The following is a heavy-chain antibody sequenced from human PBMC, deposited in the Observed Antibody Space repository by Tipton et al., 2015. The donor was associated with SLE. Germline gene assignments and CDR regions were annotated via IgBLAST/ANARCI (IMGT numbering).Heavy chain of an antibody. V-gene: IGHV3-30-3*01. J-gene: IGHJ4*02. CDR2: IYYGGST. CDR3: VRGPRGSSGYPN. CDR1: GFTFSNYA. Sequence: QLVQSGGGVVQPGRSLRLSCAASGFTFSNYAMHWVRQAPGKGLEWIGAIYYGGSTYYSPSLKSRVTMSVDTSTNQFSLKVTSVTAADTAIYYCVRGPRGSSGYPNWGQGTLVTVSS. D-gene: IGHD3-22*01.